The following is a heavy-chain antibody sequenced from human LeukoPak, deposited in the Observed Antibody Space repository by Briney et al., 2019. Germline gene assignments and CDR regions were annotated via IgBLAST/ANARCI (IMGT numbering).Heavy chain of an antibody. CDR3: AKDLYSSSWYGAVGY. J-gene: IGHJ4*02. CDR2: ISGSGGST. CDR1: GFTCSSYA. V-gene: IGHV3-23*01. Sequence: GGSLRLSCVASGFTCSSYAMTWVRQAPGKGLEWVSAISGSGGSTYYADSVKGRFTISRDNSKNTLYLQMNSLRAEDTAVYYCAKDLYSSSWYGAVGYWGQGTLVTVSS. D-gene: IGHD6-13*01.